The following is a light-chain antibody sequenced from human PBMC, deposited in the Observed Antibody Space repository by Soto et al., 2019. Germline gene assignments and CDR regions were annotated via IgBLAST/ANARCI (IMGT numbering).Light chain of an antibody. Sequence: DIVMTQSPDSLAVSLGERATINCKSSQSVLYNSNNKNYLAWYQQKPGQPPKLLIYWASTRESRVPDRFSGSGSGTDFTLTISSLQAEDVAVYYCQQYYSTPRTFGQGTKVEIK. CDR1: QSVLYNSNNKNY. CDR2: WAS. J-gene: IGKJ1*01. V-gene: IGKV4-1*01. CDR3: QQYYSTPRT.